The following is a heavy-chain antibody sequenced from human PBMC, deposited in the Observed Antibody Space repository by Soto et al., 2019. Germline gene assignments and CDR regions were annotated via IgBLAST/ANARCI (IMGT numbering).Heavy chain of an antibody. D-gene: IGHD6-19*01. CDR1: GYTFSNYG. Sequence: QVQLVQSGDEVKQPGASVKVSCKTSGYTFSNYGISWVRQAPGQGLEWVGWISGYNGHTKHAQNVQGRVTLTTDTTTSTADMELRRLTSDDTAVYYCARDRDTSGWYRSNYWGQGTLVSVSS. CDR3: ARDRDTSGWYRSNY. V-gene: IGHV1-18*01. CDR2: ISGYNGHT. J-gene: IGHJ4*02.